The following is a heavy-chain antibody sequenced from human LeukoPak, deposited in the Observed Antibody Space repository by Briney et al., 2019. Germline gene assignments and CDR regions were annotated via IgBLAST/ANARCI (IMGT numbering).Heavy chain of an antibody. J-gene: IGHJ6*02. D-gene: IGHD3-3*01. V-gene: IGHV1-69*04. CDR3: AREFRRFWSGNSRWVYYGMDV. CDR1: GGTFSSYA. CDR2: IIPILGIA. Sequence: ASVKVSCKASGGTFSSYAISWVRQAPGQGLEWMGRIIPILGIANYAQKFQGRVTITADKSTSTAYMELSSLRSEDTAVYYCAREFRRFWSGNSRWVYYGMDVWGQGTTVTVSS.